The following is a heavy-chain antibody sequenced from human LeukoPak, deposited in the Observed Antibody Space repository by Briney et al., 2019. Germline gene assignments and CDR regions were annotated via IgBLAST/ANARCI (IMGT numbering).Heavy chain of an antibody. CDR2: ISYDGSNK. CDR3: ARGERITMVRGVDPRVLKVGYYMDV. V-gene: IGHV3-30*04. CDR1: GFTFSSYA. J-gene: IGHJ6*03. Sequence: GGSLRLSCAASGFTFSSYAMHWVRQAPGKGLEWVAVISYDGSNKYYADSVKGRFTISRDNSKNTLYLQMNSLRAEDTAVYYCARGERITMVRGVDPRVLKVGYYMDVWGKGTTVTISS. D-gene: IGHD3-10*01.